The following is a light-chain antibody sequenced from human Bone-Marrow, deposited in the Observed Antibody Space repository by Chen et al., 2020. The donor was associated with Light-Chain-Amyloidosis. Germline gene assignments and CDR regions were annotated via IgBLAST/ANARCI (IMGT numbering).Light chain of an antibody. CDR3: QQYGTSPLT. CDR2: GSS. CDR1: QTLSSNY. V-gene: IGKV3-20*01. J-gene: IGKJ4*01. Sequence: EIVLTQSPGTLSLSPGEGANLSCRASQTLSSNYLTWYQQKFGQAPRLLIYGSSSRATGIPDRFTGSGSGTDFTLTINRLEPEDVAMYYCQQYGTSPLTFGGGTKVQIK.